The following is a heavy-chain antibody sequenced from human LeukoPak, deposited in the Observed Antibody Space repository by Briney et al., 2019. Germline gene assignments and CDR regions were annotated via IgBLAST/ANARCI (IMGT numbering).Heavy chain of an antibody. CDR3: ARVFLTMIGTYYFDY. D-gene: IGHD3-22*01. Sequence: SETLSLTCTVSGGSISSSSYYWGWIRQPPGKGLEWIGSIYYSGSTYYNPSLKSRVTISVDTSKNQFSLKLSSVTAADTAVYYCARVFLTMIGTYYFDYWGQGTLVTVSS. V-gene: IGHV4-39*07. CDR1: GGSISSSSYY. J-gene: IGHJ4*02. CDR2: IYYSGST.